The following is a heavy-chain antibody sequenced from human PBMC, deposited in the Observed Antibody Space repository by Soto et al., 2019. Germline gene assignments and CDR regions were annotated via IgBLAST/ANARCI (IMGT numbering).Heavy chain of an antibody. CDR3: ARLNGYCVSTNCHGYYGMDV. D-gene: IGHD2-2*03. Sequence: SETLSLTCTVSGGSVSSNSYSWGLIRQSPGKGLEWIGTIYSSENTYYNPSLLSRVTISVDTSKNEFSLRLSSVTAADTAVYYCARLNGYCVSTNCHGYYGMDVWGQGTTVTVS. CDR2: IYSSENT. V-gene: IGHV4-39*01. CDR1: GGSVSSNSYS. J-gene: IGHJ6*02.